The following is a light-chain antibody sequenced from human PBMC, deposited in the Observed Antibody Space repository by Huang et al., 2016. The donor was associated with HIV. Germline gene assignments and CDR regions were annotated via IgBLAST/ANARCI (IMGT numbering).Light chain of an antibody. Sequence: DIVMTQTPLFLPVTPGEPASISCRSSQSLLHSHGYNYLDWYLQKPGQSPRLLNYLGSNRASGVPDRFSGRGSGIDFTLKISRVEAEDVGVYYCMQAIQIPPTFGQGTKLEIK. J-gene: IGKJ2*01. CDR2: LGS. V-gene: IGKV2-28*01. CDR1: QSLLHSHGYNY. CDR3: MQAIQIPPT.